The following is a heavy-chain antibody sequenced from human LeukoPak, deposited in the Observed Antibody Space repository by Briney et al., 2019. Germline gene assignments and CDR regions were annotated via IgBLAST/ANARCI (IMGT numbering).Heavy chain of an antibody. CDR1: GYTFTSYD. CDR2: MNPNSGNT. Sequence: ASVKVSCKASGYTFTSYDINWVRQATGQGLEWMGWMNPNSGNTGYAQKFQGRATMTRNTSISTAYMELSSLRSEDTAVYYCARSAPTITSLYYYYYMDVWGKGTTVTISS. CDR3: ARSAPTITSLYYYYYMDV. D-gene: IGHD2-2*01. J-gene: IGHJ6*03. V-gene: IGHV1-8*01.